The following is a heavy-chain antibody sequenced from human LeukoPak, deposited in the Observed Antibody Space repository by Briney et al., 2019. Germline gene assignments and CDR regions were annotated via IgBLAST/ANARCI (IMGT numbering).Heavy chain of an antibody. D-gene: IGHD2-21*01. CDR1: GFTFSSYA. CDR2: INWNGGST. J-gene: IGHJ4*02. V-gene: IGHV3-20*04. Sequence: PGGSLRLSCAASGFTFSSYAMSWVRQAPGKGLEWVSGINWNGGSTGYADSVKGRFTISRDNAKNSLYLQMNSLRAEDTALYYCARALELWSLYYFDYWGQGTLVTVSS. CDR3: ARALELWSLYYFDY.